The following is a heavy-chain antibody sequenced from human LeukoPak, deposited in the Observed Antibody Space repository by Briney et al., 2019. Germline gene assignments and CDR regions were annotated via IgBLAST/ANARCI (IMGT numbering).Heavy chain of an antibody. Sequence: GESLKISCKGSGYSFPSYWIGWVRQMPGKGLEWMGIIYPGDSDTRYSPSFQGQVTISADKSISTAYLQWSSLKASDTAMYYCASSRKEHSGWYRWDYWGQGTLVTVSS. CDR3: ASSRKEHSGWYRWDY. D-gene: IGHD6-19*01. CDR2: IYPGDSDT. J-gene: IGHJ4*02. V-gene: IGHV5-51*01. CDR1: GYSFPSYW.